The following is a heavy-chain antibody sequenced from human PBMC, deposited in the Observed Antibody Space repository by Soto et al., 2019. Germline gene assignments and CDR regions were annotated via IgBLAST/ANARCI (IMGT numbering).Heavy chain of an antibody. CDR3: TRDHCIVRASYYSYYGMDV. CDR1: GYTFTRYY. CDR2: INPSGGNT. J-gene: IGHJ6*02. D-gene: IGHD1-26*01. Sequence: ASVKVSCKASGYTFTRYYMHWVRQVPGQGLEWMGTINPSGGNTNYAQRFQGRVTMTRDTSTTKAYMELSSLTFDDTAVYYCTRDHCIVRASYYSYYGMDVWGQGTTVTVSS. V-gene: IGHV1-46*01.